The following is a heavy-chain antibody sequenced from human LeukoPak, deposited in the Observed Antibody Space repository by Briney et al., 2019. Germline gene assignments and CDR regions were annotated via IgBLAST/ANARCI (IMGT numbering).Heavy chain of an antibody. CDR1: GGSFSGYY. D-gene: IGHD2-2*01. CDR3: ARSAAKEFDY. CDR2: INHSGST. Sequence: SETLSLTCALYGGSFSGYYWSSIRQPPGKGLEWIGDINHSGSTNYNPSLKSRVTISVDTSKNQFSLNLSSVTAADTAVYYCARSAAKEFDYWGQGTLVTVSS. V-gene: IGHV4-34*01. J-gene: IGHJ4*02.